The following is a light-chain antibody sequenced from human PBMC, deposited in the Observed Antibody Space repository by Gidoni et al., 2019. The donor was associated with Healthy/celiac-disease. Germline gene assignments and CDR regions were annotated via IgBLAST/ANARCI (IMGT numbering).Light chain of an antibody. V-gene: IGKV1-5*01. CDR3: QQYNSYSPKFT. J-gene: IGKJ3*01. CDR2: DAS. CDR1: QSISSW. Sequence: DIQMTQSPSTLSASVGDRVTITCRASQSISSWLAWYQQKPGKAPTLLIYDASSLESGVPSRFSGSGSGTEFTLTISSLQPDDFATYYCQQYNSYSPKFTFGPGTKVDIK.